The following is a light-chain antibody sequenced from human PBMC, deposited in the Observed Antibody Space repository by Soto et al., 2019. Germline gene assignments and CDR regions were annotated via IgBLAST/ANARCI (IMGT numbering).Light chain of an antibody. J-gene: IGLJ1*01. CDR1: TSDVGGYSF. Sequence: ALTQPASVSGSPGQSITISCTGTTSDVGGYSFVSWYQLHPGKAPKLMIYEVSNRPSGVSNRFSGSKSGNTASLTISGLQAEDESDYYCSSYTTSGTRVFGTGTKSPS. CDR3: SSYTTSGTRV. V-gene: IGLV2-14*01. CDR2: EVS.